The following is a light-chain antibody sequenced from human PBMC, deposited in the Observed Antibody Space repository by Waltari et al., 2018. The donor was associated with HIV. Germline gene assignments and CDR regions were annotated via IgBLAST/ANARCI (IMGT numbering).Light chain of an antibody. CDR1: NFGKSS. V-gene: IGLV3-21*02. J-gene: IGLJ2*01. CDR2: DDT. CDR3: QVWDRSYKEAV. Sequence: SYVLTQAASVSVAPGPTATISCGNFGKSSVQWYRQKPGRAPVLVGSDDTDRFSGTPARMSGANTGNRATLTISSVEAGDEAVYYCQVWDRSYKEAVFGGGT.